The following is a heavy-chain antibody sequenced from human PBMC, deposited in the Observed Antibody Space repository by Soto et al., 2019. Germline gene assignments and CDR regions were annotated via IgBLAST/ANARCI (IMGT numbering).Heavy chain of an antibody. CDR2: IYYSGLT. D-gene: IGHD2-15*01. J-gene: IGHJ5*01. Sequence: VQLQESGPGVVKPSETLSLTCTVSGGSVSSGRYYWSWIRQPPGKGLEWIGYIYYSGLTNYSPSLKSRVAISIDTSKNQFSLILSSVTAADTAVYYCVRTPTSPRRFDSWGQGTLLTVSS. CDR3: VRTPTSPRRFDS. V-gene: IGHV4-61*01. CDR1: GGSVSSGRYY.